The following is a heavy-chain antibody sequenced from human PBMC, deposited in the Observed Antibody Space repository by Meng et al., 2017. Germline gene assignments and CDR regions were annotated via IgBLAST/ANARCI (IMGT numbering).Heavy chain of an antibody. CDR3: AKDINVRYYDRSGYYTSPFDY. J-gene: IGHJ4*02. CDR1: GFTFDDYA. D-gene: IGHD3-22*01. CDR2: ISWNSGSI. V-gene: IGHV3-9*01. Sequence: SLKISCAASGFTFDDYAMHWVRQAPGKGLEWVSGISWNSGSIGYADSVKGRFTISRDNAKNSLYLQMNSLRAEDTALYYCAKDINVRYYDRSGYYTSPFDYWGQGTLVTVSS.